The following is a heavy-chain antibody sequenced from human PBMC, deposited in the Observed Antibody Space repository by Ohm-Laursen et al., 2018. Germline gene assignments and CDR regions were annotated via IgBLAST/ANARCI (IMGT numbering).Heavy chain of an antibody. D-gene: IGHD6-13*01. CDR3: ARKIAAADNGAFDI. Sequence: PTQTLTLTCTFSGFSLSTSGMCVSWIRQPPGKALEWLARIDWDDDKYYSTSLKTRLTISKDTSKNQVVLTMTNMDPVDTATYYCARKIAAADNGAFDIWGQGTMVTVSS. J-gene: IGHJ3*02. V-gene: IGHV2-70*11. CDR2: IDWDDDK. CDR1: GFSLSTSGMC.